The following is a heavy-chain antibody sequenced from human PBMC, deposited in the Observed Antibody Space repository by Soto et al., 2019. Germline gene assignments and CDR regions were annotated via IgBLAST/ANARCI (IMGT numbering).Heavy chain of an antibody. Sequence: GGSLRLSCVASGFVFEVYWMHWVRQVPGKGLEWVSRISDDGARTDYADSVRGRFTISRDNANNALYLQMNALRGEDTAVYFCTRGPRPSSIGTGAVWGQGA. CDR1: GFVFEVYW. J-gene: IGHJ4*02. V-gene: IGHV3-74*01. D-gene: IGHD2-2*01. CDR2: ISDDGART. CDR3: TRGPRPSSIGTGAV.